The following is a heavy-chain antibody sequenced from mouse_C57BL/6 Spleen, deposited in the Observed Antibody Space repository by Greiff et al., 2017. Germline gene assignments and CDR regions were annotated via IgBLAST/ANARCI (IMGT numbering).Heavy chain of an antibody. D-gene: IGHD2-3*01. CDR1: GYTFTDYN. CDR2: INPNNGGT. V-gene: IGHV1-18*01. J-gene: IGHJ4*01. CDR3: ARRGMGLLPYYYAMDY. Sequence: VQLQQSGPELVKPGASVKIPCKASGYTFTDYNMDWVKQSHGKSLEWIGDINPNNGGTIYNQKFKGKATLTVDKSSSTAYMELRSLTSEDTAVYYCARRGMGLLPYYYAMDYWGQGTSVTVSS.